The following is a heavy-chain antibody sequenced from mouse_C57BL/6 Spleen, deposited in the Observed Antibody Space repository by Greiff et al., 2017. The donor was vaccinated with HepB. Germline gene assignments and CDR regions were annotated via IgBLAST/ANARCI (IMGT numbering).Heavy chain of an antibody. J-gene: IGHJ1*03. V-gene: IGHV1-19*01. D-gene: IGHD1-1*01. Sequence: EVQLQQSGPVLVKPGASVKMSCKASGYTFTDYYMNWVKQSHGKSLEWIGVINPYNGGTSYNQKFKGKATLTVDKSSSTAYMELNSLTSEDSAVYYCAREATVVERDWYFDVWGTGTTVTVSS. CDR2: INPYNGGT. CDR1: GYTFTDYY. CDR3: AREATVVERDWYFDV.